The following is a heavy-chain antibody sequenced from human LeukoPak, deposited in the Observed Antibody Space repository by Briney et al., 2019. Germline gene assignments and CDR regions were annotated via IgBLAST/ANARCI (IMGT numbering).Heavy chain of an antibody. D-gene: IGHD3-22*01. CDR1: TFTFSSYS. Sequence: PGGSLTLSCAASTFTFSSYSMKWVRQAPGKGLEWVSSIISSSSYIYYADSVKDRFTISRDNAKNSLYLQMNSLRAEDTAVYYCARDAHYDSSGYYYADAFDIWGQGTMVTVSS. CDR3: ARDAHYDSSGYYYADAFDI. J-gene: IGHJ3*02. V-gene: IGHV3-21*01. CDR2: IISSSSYI.